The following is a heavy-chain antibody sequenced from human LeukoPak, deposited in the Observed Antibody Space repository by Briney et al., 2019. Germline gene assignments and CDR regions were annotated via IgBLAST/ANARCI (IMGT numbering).Heavy chain of an antibody. Sequence: SETLSLTCTVAGGSISSSSYYWGWIRQPPGKGLEWMGSIYYSGSTYYNPSLKSRFTISVDTSKNQFSLKLSSVTAADTAVYYCARHASGVRGVIIIDYWGQGTLVTVSS. D-gene: IGHD3-10*01. V-gene: IGHV4-39*01. CDR2: IYYSGST. J-gene: IGHJ4*02. CDR3: ARHASGVRGVIIIDY. CDR1: GGSISSSSYY.